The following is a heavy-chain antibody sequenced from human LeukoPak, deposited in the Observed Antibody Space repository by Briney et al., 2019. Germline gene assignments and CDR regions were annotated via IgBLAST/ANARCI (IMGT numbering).Heavy chain of an antibody. CDR2: IKEDGSQK. CDR3: ALRNYDSSGYWTYYFDY. J-gene: IGHJ4*02. Sequence: PGGSLRLSCAPSGFSFSTYWMSWVRQAPGKGLEWVANIKEDGSQKYYVDSVKGRFTIFRDNAKNSLSLQMNSLRADDTAVYYCALRNYDSSGYWTYYFDYWGQGTLVTVSS. V-gene: IGHV3-7*03. CDR1: GFSFSTYW. D-gene: IGHD3-22*01.